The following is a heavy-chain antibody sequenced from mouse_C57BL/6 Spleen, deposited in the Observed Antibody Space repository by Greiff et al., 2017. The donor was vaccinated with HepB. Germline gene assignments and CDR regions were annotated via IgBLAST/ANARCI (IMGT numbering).Heavy chain of an antibody. CDR1: GYTFTSYG. V-gene: IGHV1-81*01. J-gene: IGHJ1*03. D-gene: IGHD2-1*01. Sequence: QVQLKHSGAELARPGASVKLSCKASGYTFTSYGISWVKQRTGQGLEWIGEIYPRSGNTYYNEKFKGKATLTADKSSSTAYMELRSLTSEDSAVYFWARGGNGVWGTGTTVTVSS. CDR2: IYPRSGNT. CDR3: ARGGNGV.